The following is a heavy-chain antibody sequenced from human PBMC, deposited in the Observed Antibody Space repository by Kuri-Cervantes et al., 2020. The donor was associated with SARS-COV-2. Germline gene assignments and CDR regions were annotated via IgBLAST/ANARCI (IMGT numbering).Heavy chain of an antibody. V-gene: IGHV3-30*04. CDR1: GFTFSSYA. Sequence: GGSLRLSCAASGFTFSSYAMHWVRQAPGKGLEWVAVISYDGSNKYYADSVKGRFTISRDNSKNTLYLQMNSLRAEDTAVYYCARDASWALDLWGQGTLVTVSS. J-gene: IGHJ5*02. D-gene: IGHD2-15*01. CDR2: ISYDGSNK. CDR3: ARDASWALDL.